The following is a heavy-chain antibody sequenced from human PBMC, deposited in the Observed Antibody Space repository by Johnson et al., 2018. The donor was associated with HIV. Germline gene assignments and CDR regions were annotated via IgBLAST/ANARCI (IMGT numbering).Heavy chain of an antibody. V-gene: IGHV3-30*04. Sequence: QEQLVASGGAAVQPRRSLRLSWEASVFTFRSYAMHWVRQAPGKGLEWVAVISYDGSNKYYADSVKGRFTISRDNSKNTLYLQMNSLRAEDTAVYYCAKVRGDFWSGYYGGLNDAFDIWGQGTMVTVSS. CDR1: VFTFRSYA. J-gene: IGHJ3*02. CDR2: ISYDGSNK. D-gene: IGHD3-3*01. CDR3: AKVRGDFWSGYYGGLNDAFDI.